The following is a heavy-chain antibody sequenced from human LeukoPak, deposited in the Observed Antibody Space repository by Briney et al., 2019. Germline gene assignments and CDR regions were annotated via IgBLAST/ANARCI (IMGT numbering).Heavy chain of an antibody. V-gene: IGHV4-4*09. CDR3: ARLMGGIYSISSTGFDY. CDR2: IYTSGNT. D-gene: IGHD6-6*01. CDR1: GASISNYY. J-gene: IGHJ4*02. Sequence: PTHTLSLTCTVSGASISNYYWSSIRQPPGKGLEWIGYIYTSGNTNYNPSLKSRVTISVDTSNNQFSLKLSSVTVADTAVYYCARLMGGIYSISSTGFDYWGQGTLVTVSS.